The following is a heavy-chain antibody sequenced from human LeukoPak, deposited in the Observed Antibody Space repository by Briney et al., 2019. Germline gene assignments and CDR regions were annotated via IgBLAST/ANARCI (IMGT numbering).Heavy chain of an antibody. CDR3: ARDIVVVPAAISTHLYHYYYGMDV. CDR2: ISYDGSNK. CDR1: GFTLSSYA. D-gene: IGHD2-2*01. V-gene: IGHV3-30-3*01. J-gene: IGHJ6*02. Sequence: GRSLRLSCAASGFTLSSYAMHWVRQAPGKGLEWVAVISYDGSNKYYADSVKGRFTISRDNSKNTLYLQMNSLRAEDTAVYYCARDIVVVPAAISTHLYHYYYGMDVWGQGTTVTVSS.